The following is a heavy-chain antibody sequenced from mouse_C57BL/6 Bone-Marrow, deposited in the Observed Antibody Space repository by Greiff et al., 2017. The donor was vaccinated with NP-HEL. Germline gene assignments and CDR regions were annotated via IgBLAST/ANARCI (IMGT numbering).Heavy chain of an antibody. D-gene: IGHD1-1*01. CDR2: IDPSDSYT. CDR1: GYTFTSYW. CDR3: ARWAYG. Sequence: QVQLQQPGAELVKPGASVKLSCKASGYTFTSYWMQWVKQRPGQGLEWIGEIDPSDSYTNYNQKFKGKATLTVDTSSSTAYMQLSSLTSEDSAVYYCARWAYGWGQGTLVTVSA. V-gene: IGHV1-50*01. J-gene: IGHJ3*01.